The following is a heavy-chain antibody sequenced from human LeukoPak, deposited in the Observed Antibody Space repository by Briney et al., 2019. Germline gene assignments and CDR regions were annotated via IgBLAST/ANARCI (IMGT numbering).Heavy chain of an antibody. CDR2: IKQDGSEK. Sequence: GGSLRLSCVVSGFTFSSYWMSWVRQAPGKGLEWVANIKQDGSEKYYVDSVKGRFTISRDNAKNSLYLQMNSLRAEDTAVYYCASLHDYSNPGDYWGQGTLVTVSS. V-gene: IGHV3-7*01. CDR1: GFTFSSYW. J-gene: IGHJ4*02. D-gene: IGHD4-11*01. CDR3: ASLHDYSNPGDY.